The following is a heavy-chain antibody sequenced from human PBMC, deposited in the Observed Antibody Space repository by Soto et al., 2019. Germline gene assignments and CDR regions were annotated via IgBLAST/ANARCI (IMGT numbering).Heavy chain of an antibody. D-gene: IGHD6-19*01. Sequence: EVQLLESGGGLVQPGGSLRLSCAASGFTFSSYAMSWVRQAPGKWLDWVSAISVSVGGTYYADSVKGRFTISRDNAKNTLYLQMNSLRAEDTAVYYCAKVERAVAGIIDWGQGTLCTVSS. CDR1: GFTFSSYA. J-gene: IGHJ4*02. V-gene: IGHV3-23*01. CDR2: ISVSVGGT. CDR3: AKVERAVAGIID.